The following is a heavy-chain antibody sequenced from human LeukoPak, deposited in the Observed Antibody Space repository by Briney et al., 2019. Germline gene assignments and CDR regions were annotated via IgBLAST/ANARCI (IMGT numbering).Heavy chain of an antibody. V-gene: IGHV4-59*01. CDR3: ARDSGSNYYYYYGMDV. CDR2: IYYSGST. CDR1: GGSISSYY. D-gene: IGHD5-12*01. J-gene: IGHJ6*02. Sequence: PSETLSLTCTVSGGSISSYYWSWIRQPPGKGLEWIGYIYYSGSTNYNPSLKSRVTISVDTSKNQFSLKLSSVTAADTAVYYCARDSGSNYYYYYGMDVWGQGTTVTVSS.